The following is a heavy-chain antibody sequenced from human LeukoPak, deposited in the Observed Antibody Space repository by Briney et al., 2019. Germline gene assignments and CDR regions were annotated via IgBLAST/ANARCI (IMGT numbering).Heavy chain of an antibody. CDR1: GFTFSSYW. Sequence: GGSLRLSCAASGFTFSSYWMSWVRQAPGKGLEWVANIKQDGSEKYYVDSVKGRFTISRDNAKNSLYLQMNSLRAEDTAVYYCARGLLVVADLFDYWGQGTLVTVSS. CDR2: IKQDGSEK. CDR3: ARGLLVVADLFDY. J-gene: IGHJ4*02. D-gene: IGHD6-19*01. V-gene: IGHV3-7*01.